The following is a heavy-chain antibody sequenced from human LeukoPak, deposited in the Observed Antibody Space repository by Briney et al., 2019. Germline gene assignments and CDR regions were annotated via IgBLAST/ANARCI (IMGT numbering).Heavy chain of an antibody. CDR2: IYSAGDT. CDR1: GFTVSGTY. V-gene: IGHV3-53*01. D-gene: IGHD2-2*01. Sequence: PGGSLRLSCAASGFTVSGTYMSWVRQAPGKGLEWVSVIYSAGDTFSADSVKGRFTISRDNSKNAVYLQMNSLRAEDTAVYYCARDWDIVVVGYMDVWGKGTTVTVSS. J-gene: IGHJ6*03. CDR3: ARDWDIVVVGYMDV.